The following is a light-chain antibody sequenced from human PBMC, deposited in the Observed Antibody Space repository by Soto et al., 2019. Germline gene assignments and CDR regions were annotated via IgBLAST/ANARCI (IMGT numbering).Light chain of an antibody. Sequence: EIVLTQSPGTLSLSPGERATLSCRTSQSVDSSYLAWYQQNPGQAPRLLIYDASSRATGIPDRFSGSGSGTDFTLTITRLESEDFAMYYCQLYGALPYSTFGPGTKVDIK. J-gene: IGKJ3*01. V-gene: IGKV3-20*01. CDR1: QSVDSSY. CDR2: DAS. CDR3: QLYGALPYST.